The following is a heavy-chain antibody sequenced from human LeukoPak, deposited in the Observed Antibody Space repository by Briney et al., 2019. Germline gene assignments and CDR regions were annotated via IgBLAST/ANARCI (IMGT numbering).Heavy chain of an antibody. CDR2: IYYSGST. J-gene: IGHJ4*02. Sequence: PSETLSLTCTVSGGSISSYYWSWIRQPPGKGLEWFGYIYYSGSTNYNPSLKSRVTISVDTSKNQFSLKLSSVTAADTAVYYCARGVSVVAYYFDYWGQGTLVTVSS. D-gene: IGHD4-23*01. V-gene: IGHV4-59*01. CDR3: ARGVSVVAYYFDY. CDR1: GGSISSYY.